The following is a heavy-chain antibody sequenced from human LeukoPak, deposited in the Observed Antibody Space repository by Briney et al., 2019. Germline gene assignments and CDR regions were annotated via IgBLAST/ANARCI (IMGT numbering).Heavy chain of an antibody. V-gene: IGHV4-61*08. D-gene: IGHD6-13*01. CDR3: ARVSGYSSSWYRIEY. Sequence: SETLSLTCTVSGGSISSGDYYWSWIRQPPGKGLEWIGYIYYSGSTNYNPSLKSRVTISVDTSKNQFSLKLSSVTAADTAVYYCARVSGYSSSWYRIEYWGQGTLVTVSS. J-gene: IGHJ4*02. CDR1: GGSISSGDYY. CDR2: IYYSGST.